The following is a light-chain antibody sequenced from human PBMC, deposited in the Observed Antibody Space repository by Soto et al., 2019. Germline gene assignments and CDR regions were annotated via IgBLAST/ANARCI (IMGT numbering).Light chain of an antibody. CDR3: QQYYSYPRT. J-gene: IGKJ3*01. CDR2: AAS. Sequence: AIRMTQSPSSFSASTGDRVTITCRASQGISSYLAWYQQKPGKAPKLLIYAASTLQSGVPSRFSGSESGTYFTLTISCLPAEDFATYFCQQYYSYPRTFGPGTKVDIK. V-gene: IGKV1-8*01. CDR1: QGISSY.